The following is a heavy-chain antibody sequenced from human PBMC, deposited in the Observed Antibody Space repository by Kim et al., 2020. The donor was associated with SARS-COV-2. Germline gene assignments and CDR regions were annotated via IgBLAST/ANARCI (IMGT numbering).Heavy chain of an antibody. Sequence: NYIPSLKSRVTISVDTSKNQFSLKLSSVTAADTAVYYCARDSSSSDYMDVWGKGTTVTVSS. CDR3: ARDSSSSDYMDV. D-gene: IGHD6-6*01. V-gene: IGHV4-59*01. J-gene: IGHJ6*03.